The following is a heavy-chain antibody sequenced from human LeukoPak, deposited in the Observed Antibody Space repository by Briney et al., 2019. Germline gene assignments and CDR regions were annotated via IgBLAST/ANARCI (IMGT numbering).Heavy chain of an antibody. CDR2: KRYDGSNK. CDR3: ARDRVGEAGFDP. J-gene: IGHJ5*02. CDR1: RFTFSSYG. D-gene: IGHD3-16*01. V-gene: IGHV3-30*02. Sequence: GSLRLSCAASRFTFSSYGIHWVRQAPGKGLEWVAFKRYDGSNKYYTDSVKGRFTVSRDNSKNTLYLQMNSLRAEDTAVYYCARDRVGEAGFDPWGQGTLVTVSS.